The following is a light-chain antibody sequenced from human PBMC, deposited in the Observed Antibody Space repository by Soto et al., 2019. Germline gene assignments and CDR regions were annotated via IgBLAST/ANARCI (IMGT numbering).Light chain of an antibody. J-gene: IGLJ3*02. CDR2: DNN. Sequence: QSVLTQPPSVSAAPGQKVTISCSGSSSNIGGNYVFWYQQFPRTAPKLLIYDNNKRPSGIPDRFSASKSGTSATLGITGLQTGDEADYHCGTWDSSLNAGVFGGGTKVTVL. CDR1: SSNIGGNY. CDR3: GTWDSSLNAGV. V-gene: IGLV1-51*01.